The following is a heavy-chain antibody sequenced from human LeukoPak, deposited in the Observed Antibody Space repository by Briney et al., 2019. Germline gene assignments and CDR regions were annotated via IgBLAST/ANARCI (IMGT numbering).Heavy chain of an antibody. CDR3: AKGVRITMVRGAFDI. D-gene: IGHD3-10*01. J-gene: IGHJ3*02. CDR1: GFSFSSYT. V-gene: IGHV3-48*04. CDR2: ISRSSTTI. Sequence: GGSLRLSCAASGFSFSSYTMNWVRQAPGKGLEWISYISRSSTTIYYADSVKGRFTISRDNAKNSLYLQMSSLRAEDTALYYCAKGVRITMVRGAFDIWGQGTMVTVSS.